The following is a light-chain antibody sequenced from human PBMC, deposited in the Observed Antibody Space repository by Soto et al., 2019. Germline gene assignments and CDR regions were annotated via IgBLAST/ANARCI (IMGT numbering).Light chain of an antibody. V-gene: IGKV1-6*01. CDR2: AAS. J-gene: IGKJ4*01. CDR3: LQDYNYPLT. CDR1: QGISSV. Sequence: IKLTQSPSFLAASLGDRVNITCRASQGISSVLAWYQQKVGQAPKLLIYAASSLQSGVPSRFSGSGSGTDFTLTISSLQPEDFATYYCLQDYNYPLTFGGGTKVDIK.